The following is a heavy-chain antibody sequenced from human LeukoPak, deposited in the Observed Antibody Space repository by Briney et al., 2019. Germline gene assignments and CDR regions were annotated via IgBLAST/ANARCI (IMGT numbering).Heavy chain of an antibody. V-gene: IGHV4-34*01. Sequence: PSETLSLTCAVYGGSFSGYYWSWIRQPPGKGLEWIGEINHSGSTNYNPSLKSRVTISVDTSKNQFSLKLSSVTAADTAVYYCARAWGVYGGNLYFDYWGQGTLVTVSS. CDR1: GGSFSGYY. CDR3: ARAWGVYGGNLYFDY. D-gene: IGHD4-23*01. J-gene: IGHJ4*02. CDR2: INHSGST.